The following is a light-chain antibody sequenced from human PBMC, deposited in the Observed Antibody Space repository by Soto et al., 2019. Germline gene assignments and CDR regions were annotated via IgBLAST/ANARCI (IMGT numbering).Light chain of an antibody. CDR1: SSDVGGYNY. Sequence: QSALTQPASVSGSPGQSITISCTGTSSDVGGYNYVSWFQQSPGKAPKVMIYGVTNRPSGVSNRFSGAKSGNTASLTISGLQAEDGADYYCSSYTSSNTLIFGGGTKVTVL. V-gene: IGLV2-14*01. CDR3: SSYTSSNTLI. J-gene: IGLJ2*01. CDR2: GVT.